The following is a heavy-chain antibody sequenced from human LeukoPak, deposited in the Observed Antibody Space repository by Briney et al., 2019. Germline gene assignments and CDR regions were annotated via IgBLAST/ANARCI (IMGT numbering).Heavy chain of an antibody. CDR2: INDSGVST. J-gene: IGHJ4*02. CDR1: GFTFSSYD. V-gene: IGHV3-23*01. Sequence: PGGSLRLSCAASGFTFSSYDMSWVRQAPGKGLEWVSAINDSGVSTYYADSVKGRFTISRDNAKNSLYLQMNSLRAEDTAVYYCAREGVYRTYIAAAGSGSNDYWGQGTLVTVSS. D-gene: IGHD6-13*01. CDR3: AREGVYRTYIAAAGSGSNDY.